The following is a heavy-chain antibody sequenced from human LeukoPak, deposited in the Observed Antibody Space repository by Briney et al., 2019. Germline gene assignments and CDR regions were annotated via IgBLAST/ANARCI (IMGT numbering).Heavy chain of an antibody. J-gene: IGHJ6*02. Sequence: SVKVSCKTSGGTFSSSAITWVRQAPGQGLEWMGRIIPALNITSYAQKLQGRVTITADTSTSTAYMELSSLRSEETAVYYCARDQGLTAPPPYGLDVWGQGTTVTVSS. V-gene: IGHV1-69*04. CDR3: ARDQGLTAPPPYGLDV. D-gene: IGHD5-18*01. CDR2: IIPALNIT. CDR1: GGTFSSSA.